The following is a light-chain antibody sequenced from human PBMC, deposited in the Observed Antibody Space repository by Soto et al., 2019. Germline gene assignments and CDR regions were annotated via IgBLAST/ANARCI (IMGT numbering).Light chain of an antibody. CDR2: GAS. CDR1: QSVSSSY. J-gene: IGKJ2*01. V-gene: IGKV3-20*01. CDR3: QQYGSSPTYT. Sequence: EIVLTQSPGTLSLSPGERATLSCRASQSVSSSYLAWYQQKPGQAPRLLIYGASSRATGIPDRFSGSGSGTDFPLTIRILEPEDFAVYYCQQYGSSPTYTFGQGTKLEIK.